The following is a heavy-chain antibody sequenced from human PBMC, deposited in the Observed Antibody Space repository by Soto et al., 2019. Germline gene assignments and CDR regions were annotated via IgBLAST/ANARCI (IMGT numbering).Heavy chain of an antibody. CDR1: GYTFTSLG. D-gene: IGHD1-1*01. V-gene: IGHV1-18*04. Sequence: QVQLVQSGAEVKKPGASVKVSCKTSGYTFTSLGISWVRQAPGQGLEWMGWVSAYNGNTKYAQNLQGRVTMTTDRATTTAYLELRSLRSDDTAVYYCARAGGTQLFDYWGQGTLVTVSS. CDR2: VSAYNGNT. CDR3: ARAGGTQLFDY. J-gene: IGHJ4*02.